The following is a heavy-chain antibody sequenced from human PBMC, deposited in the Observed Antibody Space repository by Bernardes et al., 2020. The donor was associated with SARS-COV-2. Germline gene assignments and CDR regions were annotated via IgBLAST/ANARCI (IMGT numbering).Heavy chain of an antibody. CDR2: IWYDGGNK. D-gene: IGHD3-22*01. Sequence: GGSLRLSCAASGFTFSSYGMHWVRQAPGKGLEWVAVIWYDGGNKYYADSVKGRFTISRDNSKNTLYLQMNSLRAEDTAVYYCARGDYDSSGYGPGDYWGQGTLVTVSS. J-gene: IGHJ4*02. CDR3: ARGDYDSSGYGPGDY. V-gene: IGHV3-33*01. CDR1: GFTFSSYG.